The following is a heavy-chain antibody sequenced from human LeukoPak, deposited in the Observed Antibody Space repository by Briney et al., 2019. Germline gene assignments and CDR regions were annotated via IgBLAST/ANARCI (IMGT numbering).Heavy chain of an antibody. Sequence: GALRLSFAASGFPFDDYGMSWVRPAPGKGLEWVSGINWDGGSTGYADSVKGRFTISRDNAKNSLYLQMNSLRAEDTALYYCARGKTAYCGGDCYSGPFDYWGQGTLVTVSS. V-gene: IGHV3-20*03. D-gene: IGHD2-21*02. CDR1: GFPFDDYG. CDR3: ARGKTAYCGGDCYSGPFDY. CDR2: INWDGGST. J-gene: IGHJ4*02.